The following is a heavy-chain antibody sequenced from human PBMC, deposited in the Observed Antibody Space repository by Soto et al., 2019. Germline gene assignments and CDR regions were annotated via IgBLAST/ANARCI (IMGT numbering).Heavy chain of an antibody. CDR2: ISRSDGDT. J-gene: IGHJ6*02. D-gene: IGHD6-13*01. Sequence: EVQLLESGGGLVKPGGSLRLSCAASGFMFSGYGMTWVRQAPGKGLERVSTISRSDGDTYYADSVKGRFTISRDNSKNTLHLQMNSLRAEDTAVYYCAKVMYSSPQLHYYAMDVWGQGTTVTVSS. CDR1: GFMFSGYG. CDR3: AKVMYSSPQLHYYAMDV. V-gene: IGHV3-23*01.